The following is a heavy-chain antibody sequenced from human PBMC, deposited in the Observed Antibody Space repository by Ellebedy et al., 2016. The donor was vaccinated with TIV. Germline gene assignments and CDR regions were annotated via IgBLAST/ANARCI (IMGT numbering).Heavy chain of an antibody. V-gene: IGHV3-7*01. CDR3: ARSSYDSSGYYPLIDY. CDR1: GFTFSSYW. Sequence: GGSLRLSXAASGFTFSSYWMSWVRQAPGKGLEWVANIKQDGSEKYYVDSVKGRFTISRDNAKNSLYLQMNSLRAEDTAVYYCARSSYDSSGYYPLIDYWGQGTLVTVSS. J-gene: IGHJ4*02. CDR2: IKQDGSEK. D-gene: IGHD3-22*01.